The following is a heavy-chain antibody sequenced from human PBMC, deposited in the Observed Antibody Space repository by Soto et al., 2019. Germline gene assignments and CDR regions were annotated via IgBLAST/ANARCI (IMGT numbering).Heavy chain of an antibody. J-gene: IGHJ4*02. CDR1: GFTVSTYG. CDR2: ISRDGGTK. V-gene: IGHV3-30*03. CDR3: PGEVASGY. Sequence: QVQLVESGGGVVQPGRSLRLSCAVSGFTVSTYGMHWVRQAPGKGLEWVAVISRDGGTKYYADSVKGRFTISRDNSRNTLFLERNSLSGDDMAVYYCPGEVASGYWGRGTLVTVSS. D-gene: IGHD2-21*01.